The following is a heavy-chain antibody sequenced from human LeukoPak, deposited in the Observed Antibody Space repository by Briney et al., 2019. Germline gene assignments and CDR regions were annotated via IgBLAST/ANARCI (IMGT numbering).Heavy chain of an antibody. V-gene: IGHV1-46*01. CDR2: INPSGGST. J-gene: IGHJ6*02. Sequence: GASVKVSCKASGYTFTSYYMHWVRQAPGQGLEWMGIINPSGGSTSYAQKFQGRVTMTRNTSISTAYMELSSLRSEDTAVYYCARVSTVTTWYYYYYGMDVWGQGTTVTVSS. CDR3: ARVSTVTTWYYYYYGMDV. CDR1: GYTFTSYY. D-gene: IGHD4-11*01.